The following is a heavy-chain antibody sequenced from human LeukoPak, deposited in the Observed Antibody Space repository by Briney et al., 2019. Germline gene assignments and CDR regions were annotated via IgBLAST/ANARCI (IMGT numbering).Heavy chain of an antibody. J-gene: IGHJ4*02. V-gene: IGHV1-2*02. CDR1: GYTFSGYY. CDR3: ARDPDYYDDDPYFDY. D-gene: IGHD3-22*01. Sequence: ASVKVSCKASGYTFSGYYMHWVRQAPGQGLEWMGWISPKSGGTNYAQKFQGRVTMTRDTSISTAYMELRSLRSDDTAVYYCARDPDYYDDDPYFDYWGQGTLVTVSS. CDR2: ISPKSGGT.